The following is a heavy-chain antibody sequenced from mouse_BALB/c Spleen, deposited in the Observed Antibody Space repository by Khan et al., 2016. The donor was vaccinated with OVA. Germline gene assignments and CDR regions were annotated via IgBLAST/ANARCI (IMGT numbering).Heavy chain of an antibody. CDR1: GYTFTSYN. V-gene: IGHV1S81*02. D-gene: IGHD1-1*01. Sequence: QVQLKQSGAELVKPGASVKLSCKASGYTFTSYNMYWVKQRPGQGLEWIGEINPSNGGTNVNEKFKNKATLTVDKSSSTAYMELSSLTSEDSAVYYCTRGGYGSPFAYWGQGTLVTVSA. CDR2: INPSNGGT. CDR3: TRGGYGSPFAY. J-gene: IGHJ3*01.